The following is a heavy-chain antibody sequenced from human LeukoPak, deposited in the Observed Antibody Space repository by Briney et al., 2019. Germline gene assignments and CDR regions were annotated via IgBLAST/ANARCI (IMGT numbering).Heavy chain of an antibody. Sequence: PGGSLRLSCAASGFTFSSYEMNWVRQAPGKGLEWVSNVNWNSNNIGYADSVKGRFTISRDNAKNSLYLQMSSLRAEDTALYYCARGLMGGYPRFDYWGQGTLVIVSS. J-gene: IGHJ4*02. CDR3: ARGLMGGYPRFDY. V-gene: IGHV3-20*04. D-gene: IGHD3-22*01. CDR1: GFTFSSYE. CDR2: VNWNSNNI.